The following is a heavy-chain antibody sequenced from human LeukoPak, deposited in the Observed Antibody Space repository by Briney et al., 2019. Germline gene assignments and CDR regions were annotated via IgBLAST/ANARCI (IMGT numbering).Heavy chain of an antibody. CDR3: TRDNRRITMVRGVTYYYYYGMDV. Sequence: GGSLRFSCAASGFTFSGSAMHRVRQASGKGLEWVGRIRSKANSYATAYAASVKGRFTIARDDSKNTAYLQMNSLKTEDTAVYYRTRDNRRITMVRGVTYYYYYGMDVWGKGTTVTVSS. D-gene: IGHD3-10*01. J-gene: IGHJ6*04. CDR2: IRSKANSYAT. V-gene: IGHV3-73*01. CDR1: GFTFSGSA.